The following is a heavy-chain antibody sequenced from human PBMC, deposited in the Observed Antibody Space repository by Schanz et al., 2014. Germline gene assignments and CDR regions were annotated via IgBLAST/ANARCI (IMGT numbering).Heavy chain of an antibody. Sequence: QVQLLQFGGGVVQPGRSLRLSCAAYGFTLSSYAMHWVRQAPGKGLEWVAVISYDGSNKYYADSVKGRFTISRDNSKNTLYLQMNTLRAEDTGLYFCARGGSGSHYRLDYWGQGTLVTVSS. CDR3: ARGGSGSHYRLDY. CDR2: ISYDGSNK. D-gene: IGHD1-26*01. CDR1: GFTLSSYA. V-gene: IGHV3-30-3*01. J-gene: IGHJ4*02.